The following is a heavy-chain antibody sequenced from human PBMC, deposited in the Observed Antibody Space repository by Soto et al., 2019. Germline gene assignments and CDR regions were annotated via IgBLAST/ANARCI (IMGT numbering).Heavy chain of an antibody. D-gene: IGHD3-10*01. J-gene: IGHJ4*02. CDR1: GYSISSGYY. Sequence: NPSETLSLTCAVSGYSISSGYYWGWIRQPPGKGLEWIGSIYHSGSTYYNPSLKSRVTISVDTSKNQFSLKLSSVTAADTAVYYCARVKMVRGGSDYWGQGTLVTVSS. V-gene: IGHV4-38-2*01. CDR2: IYHSGST. CDR3: ARVKMVRGGSDY.